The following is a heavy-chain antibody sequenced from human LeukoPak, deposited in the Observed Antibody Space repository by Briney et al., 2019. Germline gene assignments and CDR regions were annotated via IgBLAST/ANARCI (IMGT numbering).Heavy chain of an antibody. Sequence: GGSLRLSCAASGSTFSSYEMNWVRQAPGKGLEWVSYIRSSGSTIYYADSVKGRFTISRDNAKNSLYLQMNSLRAEDTSVYYCARSKGYCSSTSCYADYWGQGTLVTVSS. V-gene: IGHV3-48*03. CDR3: ARSKGYCSSTSCYADY. CDR2: IRSSGSTI. CDR1: GSTFSSYE. D-gene: IGHD2-2*01. J-gene: IGHJ4*02.